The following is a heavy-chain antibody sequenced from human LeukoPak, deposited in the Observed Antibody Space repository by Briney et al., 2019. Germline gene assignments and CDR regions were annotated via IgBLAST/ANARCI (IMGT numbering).Heavy chain of an antibody. V-gene: IGHV3-7*01. CDR3: ARAIGKSEGY. Sequence: GGSLRLSCAASGFIFSSYAMSWVRQAPGKGLEWVANIKQDGSEKYYVDSVEGRFTISRDNAKSSLYLQMDSLRAEDTAVYYCARAIGKSEGYWGQGTLVTVSS. CDR2: IKQDGSEK. J-gene: IGHJ4*02. D-gene: IGHD2-15*01. CDR1: GFIFSSYA.